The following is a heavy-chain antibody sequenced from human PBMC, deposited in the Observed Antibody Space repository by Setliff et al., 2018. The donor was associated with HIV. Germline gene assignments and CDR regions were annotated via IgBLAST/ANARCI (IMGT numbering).Heavy chain of an antibody. CDR3: ARVQGAVIRYYYFDY. V-gene: IGHV3-48*03. J-gene: IGHJ4*02. CDR2: ISSRGTTI. Sequence: PGGSLRLSCATSGFIFSDYEMSWVRQAPGKGLEWISYISSRGTTIFYAESVKGRFTISRDSSKKFLYLDMSSLKADDTGVYYCARVQGAVIRYYYFDYWGQGTLVTVSS. D-gene: IGHD3-22*01. CDR1: GFIFSDYE.